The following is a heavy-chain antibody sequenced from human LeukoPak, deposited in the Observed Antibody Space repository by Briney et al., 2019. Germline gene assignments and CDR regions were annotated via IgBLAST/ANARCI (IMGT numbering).Heavy chain of an antibody. CDR1: GSTVSSNY. CDR2: IYSGGST. V-gene: IGHV3-53*01. Sequence: PGGSLRLSCAASGSTVSSNYMSWVRQAPGKGLEWVSVIYSGGSTYYADSVKGRFTISRDNSKNTLYLQMNSLRAEDTAVYYCARDLGPYDYIWGSYRYQPLDVWGKGTTVTVSS. J-gene: IGHJ6*04. CDR3: ARDLGPYDYIWGSYRYQPLDV. D-gene: IGHD3-16*02.